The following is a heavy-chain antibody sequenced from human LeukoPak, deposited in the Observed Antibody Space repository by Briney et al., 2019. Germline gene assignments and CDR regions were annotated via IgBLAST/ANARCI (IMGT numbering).Heavy chain of an antibody. CDR2: IYYSGST. D-gene: IGHD2-21*02. J-gene: IGHJ4*02. Sequence: KPSETLSLTCTVSGGSISSYYWSWIRQPPGKALEGIGYIYYSGSTNHNPSLKSRVTISVDTSKKQFSLKLSSVTAAETAVYWCGREGGGDYYFDYWGQGTLVTVSS. CDR1: GGSISSYY. CDR3: GREGGGDYYFDY. V-gene: IGHV4-59*01.